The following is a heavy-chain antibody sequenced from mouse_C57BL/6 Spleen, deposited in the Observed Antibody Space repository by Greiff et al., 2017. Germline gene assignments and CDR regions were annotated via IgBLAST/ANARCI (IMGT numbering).Heavy chain of an antibody. CDR2: IDPETGGT. CDR1: GYTFTDYE. V-gene: IGHV1-15*01. CDR3: YSSGYVGY. D-gene: IGHD3-2*02. J-gene: IGHJ2*01. Sequence: QVQLKESGAELVRPGASVTLSCKASGYTFTDYEMHWVKQTPVHGLEWIGAIDPETGGTAYNQKFKGKAILTADKSSSTAYMELRSLTSEDSAVYYCYSSGYVGYWGQGTTLTVSS.